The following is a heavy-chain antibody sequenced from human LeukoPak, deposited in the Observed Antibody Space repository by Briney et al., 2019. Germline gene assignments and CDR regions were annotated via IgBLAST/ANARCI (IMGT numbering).Heavy chain of an antibody. CDR2: IKQDGSAQ. J-gene: IGHJ4*02. CDR3: ARNRAAPEN. Sequence: GGSLRLSCAASGFTFSNSWMTWVRQAPGKGLEWVASIKQDGSAQYYVDSVKGRFAISRDNAKNSLYLQMNSLRDDETAIYHCARNRAAPENWGQGTLATVSS. V-gene: IGHV3-7*01. D-gene: IGHD1-14*01. CDR1: GFTFSNSW.